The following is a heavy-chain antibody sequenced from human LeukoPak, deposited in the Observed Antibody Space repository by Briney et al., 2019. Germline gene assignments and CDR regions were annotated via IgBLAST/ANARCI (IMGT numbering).Heavy chain of an antibody. D-gene: IGHD6-13*01. CDR1: GFTFKFYA. CDR2: ITGDASVT. V-gene: IGHV3-23*01. CDR3: AKAYSSSLYGDAFHI. Sequence: GASLRLSCAGSGFTFKFYAMTWVRQAPGKGLEWVSGITGDASVTYDADSVKGRFNISRDNSKNTLYLQLNSLRVEDTAVYYCAKAYSSSLYGDAFHIWSQGTKVTVSP. J-gene: IGHJ3*02.